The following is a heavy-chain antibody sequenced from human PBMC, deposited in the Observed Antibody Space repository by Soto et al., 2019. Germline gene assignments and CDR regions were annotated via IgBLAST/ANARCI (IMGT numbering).Heavy chain of an antibody. Sequence: PGESLKISCKGSGYSFTSYWIGWVRQMPGKGLEWMGIIYPGDSDTRYSPSFQGQVTISADKSISTAYLQWSSLKASDTAMYYCALTQERGYCSSTSCQFDYWGQGTLVTSPQ. CDR2: IYPGDSDT. D-gene: IGHD2-2*01. CDR3: ALTQERGYCSSTSCQFDY. J-gene: IGHJ4*02. CDR1: GYSFTSYW. V-gene: IGHV5-51*01.